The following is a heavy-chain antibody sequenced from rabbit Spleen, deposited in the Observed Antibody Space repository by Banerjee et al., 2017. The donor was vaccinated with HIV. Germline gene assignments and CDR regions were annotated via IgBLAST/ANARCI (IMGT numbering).Heavy chain of an antibody. CDR1: GFSFGNRYY. D-gene: IGHD6-1*01. CDR3: AGGFDGDATYFTL. J-gene: IGHJ4*01. V-gene: IGHV1S40*01. Sequence: QSLEESGGDLVKPGASLTLTCTASGFSFGNRYYMCWVRQAPGKGLEWIACIYAGSSGSTYYADWAKGRFTISKTSSTTVTLHMTSLTAADTATYFCAGGFDGDATYFTLWGPGPLVTVS. CDR2: IYAGSSGST.